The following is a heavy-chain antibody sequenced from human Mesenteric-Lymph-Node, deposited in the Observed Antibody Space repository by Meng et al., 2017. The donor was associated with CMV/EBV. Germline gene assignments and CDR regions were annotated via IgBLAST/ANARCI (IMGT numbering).Heavy chain of an antibody. CDR3: AKDHWANGWELLGS. CDR1: QFTFSTYG. V-gene: IGHV3-30*02. J-gene: IGHJ4*02. Sequence: GESLKISCAASQFTFSTYGVHWVRQAPGKGLEWVAFIWYYESIKDYADSVKGRFTISRDNSKNTVCLQMNSLRSEDTAVYYCAKDHWANGWELLGSWGQGTLVTVSS. D-gene: IGHD1-26*01. CDR2: IWYYESIK.